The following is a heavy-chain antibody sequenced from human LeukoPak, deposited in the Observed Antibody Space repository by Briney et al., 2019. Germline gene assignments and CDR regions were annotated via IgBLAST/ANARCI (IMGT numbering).Heavy chain of an antibody. V-gene: IGHV3-21*01. CDR3: ARERRTVTDFDY. J-gene: IGHJ4*02. CDR2: ISSSSSYI. CDR1: GFTFSSYS. D-gene: IGHD4-17*01. Sequence: GGSLRLSCAASGFTFSSYSMKWVRQAPGKGLEWVSSISSSSSYIYYADSVKGRFTISRDNAKNSLYLQMNSLRAEDTAVYYCARERRTVTDFDYWGQGTLVTVSS.